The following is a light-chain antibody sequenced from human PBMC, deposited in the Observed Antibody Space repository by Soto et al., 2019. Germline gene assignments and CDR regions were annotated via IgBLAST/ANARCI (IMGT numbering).Light chain of an antibody. Sequence: DIVMTQSPDSLAVSLGERATINCKSSQSILYNSNNKNYLAWYQQKPGQPPKLLIYWASTRESGVPYRFSGSGSGTEFTLTISSLQAEDVAVYHCQQYYSTPPTFGQGTKVEIK. CDR1: QSILYNSNNKNY. CDR2: WAS. J-gene: IGKJ1*01. CDR3: QQYYSTPPT. V-gene: IGKV4-1*01.